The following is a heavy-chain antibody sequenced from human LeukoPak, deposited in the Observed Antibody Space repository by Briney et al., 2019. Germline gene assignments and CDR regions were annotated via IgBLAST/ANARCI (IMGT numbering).Heavy chain of an antibody. D-gene: IGHD3-22*01. J-gene: IGHJ4*02. CDR2: INSDGSST. V-gene: IGHV3-74*01. Sequence: GSLRLSCVASGFPFISYAMNRVRQAPGKGLVWVSRINSDGSSTSYADSVKGRFTISRDNAKNTLYLQMNSLRAEDTAVYYCARDGWYYYDSSGYLGYWGQGTLVTVSS. CDR1: GFPFISYA. CDR3: ARDGWYYYDSSGYLGY.